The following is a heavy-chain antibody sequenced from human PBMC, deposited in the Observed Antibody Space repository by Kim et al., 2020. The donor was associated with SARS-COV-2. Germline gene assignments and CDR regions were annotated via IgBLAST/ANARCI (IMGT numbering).Heavy chain of an antibody. CDR3: AKESTLYYGMYV. J-gene: IGHJ6*02. Sequence: GGSLRLSCAASGFTFDDYAMHWVRQAPGKGLEWVSGISRNSGSIGYADSVKGRFTISRDNAKNSLYLQMNSLRAEDTALYYCAKESTLYYGMYVGGQGTTVTVSS. V-gene: IGHV3-9*01. CDR2: ISRNSGSI. CDR1: GFTFDDYA.